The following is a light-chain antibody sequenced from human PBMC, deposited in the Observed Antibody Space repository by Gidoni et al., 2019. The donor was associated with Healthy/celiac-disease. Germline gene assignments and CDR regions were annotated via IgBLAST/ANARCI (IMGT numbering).Light chain of an antibody. J-gene: IGKJ4*01. CDR2: LGS. CDR1: QSLLHSNGYNY. CDR3: MQALQNLT. Sequence: DIVMTQSPLSLPVTPGEPASISCRSSQSLLHSNGYNYLDWYLQKPGQSPQLLIYLGSNRASGVPDRFSGSGSGTDFTLKISRVEAEDVGVYYCMQALQNLTFXGXTKVEIK. V-gene: IGKV2-28*01.